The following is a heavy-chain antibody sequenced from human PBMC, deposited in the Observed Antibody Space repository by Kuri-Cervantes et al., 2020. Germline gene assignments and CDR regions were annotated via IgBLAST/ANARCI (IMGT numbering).Heavy chain of an antibody. V-gene: IGHV3-11*01. D-gene: IGHD2-2*01. Sequence: LSLTCAASGFTFSDYYMSWIRQAPGKGLEWVSYISSSGSTIYYADSVKGRFTISRDNAKNSLYLQMNSLRAEDTAVYYCARGAVVVPAAMRGNWFDPWGQGTLVTVSS. CDR2: ISSSGSTI. CDR1: GFTFSDYY. CDR3: ARGAVVVPAAMRGNWFDP. J-gene: IGHJ5*02.